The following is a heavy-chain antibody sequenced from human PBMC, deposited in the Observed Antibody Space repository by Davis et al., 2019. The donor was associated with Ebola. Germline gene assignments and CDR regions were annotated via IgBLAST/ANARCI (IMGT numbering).Heavy chain of an antibody. CDR3: ARGAIFGRFDP. V-gene: IGHV3-33*01. Sequence: PGGSLRLSCAASGFTFSSYGMHWVRQAPGKGLEWVAVIWYDGSNKYYADSVKGRFTISRDNSKNTLYLQMNSLRAEDTAVYYCARGAIFGRFDPWGQGTLVTVSS. CDR1: GFTFSSYG. D-gene: IGHD3-3*01. CDR2: IWYDGSNK. J-gene: IGHJ5*02.